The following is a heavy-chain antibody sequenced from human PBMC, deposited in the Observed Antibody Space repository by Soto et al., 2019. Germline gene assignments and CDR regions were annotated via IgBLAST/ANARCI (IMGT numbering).Heavy chain of an antibody. J-gene: IGHJ4*02. V-gene: IGHV3-23*01. CDR2: ISGSGGST. CDR3: AKGPWFGESGTLVY. D-gene: IGHD3-10*01. Sequence: GGSLRLSCAASGFTFSSYAMGWVRQAPGKGLEWVSAISGSGGSTYYADSVKGRFTISRDNSKNTLYLQMNSLRAEDTAVYYCAKGPWFGESGTLVYWGQGTLVTVSS. CDR1: GFTFSSYA.